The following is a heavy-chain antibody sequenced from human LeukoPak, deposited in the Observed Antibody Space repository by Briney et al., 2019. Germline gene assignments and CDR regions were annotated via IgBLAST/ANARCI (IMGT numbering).Heavy chain of an antibody. J-gene: IGHJ6*03. CDR2: IYYSGST. Sequence: KPSETLSLTCTVSGGSISSSSYYWGWIRQPPGKGLEWIGSIYYSGSTYYNPSLKSRVTISVDTSKSQFSLKLSSVTAADTAVYYCARLYGYCSSTSCEYYYYYYMDVWGKGTTVTVSS. CDR3: ARLYGYCSSTSCEYYYYYYMDV. D-gene: IGHD2-2*01. V-gene: IGHV4-39*01. CDR1: GGSISSSSYY.